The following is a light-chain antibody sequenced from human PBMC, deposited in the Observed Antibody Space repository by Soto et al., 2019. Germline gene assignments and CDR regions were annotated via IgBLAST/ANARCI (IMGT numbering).Light chain of an antibody. J-gene: IGLJ1*01. CDR1: SSDVGGYNY. Sequence: QSALTQPRSVSGSPGQSVTISCTGTSSDVGGYNYVSWYQQHPGKAPKLMIYDVGKRPSGVPDRFSGSKSDNTASLTISGLQAEDEADYYCSSYTSSRAYVFGIGTKVTVL. CDR2: DVG. V-gene: IGLV2-11*01. CDR3: SSYTSSRAYV.